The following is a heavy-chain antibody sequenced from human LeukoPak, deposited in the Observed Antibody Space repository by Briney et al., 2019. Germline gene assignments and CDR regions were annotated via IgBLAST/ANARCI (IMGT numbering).Heavy chain of an antibody. CDR3: ATLTGTTYPYYFDF. Sequence: SDTLSLTCTVSGASIRHYYWSWMRKPPVKVMKSIGNLYHSGSPNYDPSLKRRVTISIDPAKNPFPLRLRSVTAADTAAYYCATLTGTTYPYYFDFWRQASLVNVSS. CDR2: LYHSGSP. D-gene: IGHD1-20*01. J-gene: IGHJ4*02. CDR1: GASIRHYY. V-gene: IGHV4-59*07.